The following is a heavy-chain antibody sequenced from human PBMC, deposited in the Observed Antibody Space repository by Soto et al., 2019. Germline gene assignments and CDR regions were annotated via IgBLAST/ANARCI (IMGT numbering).Heavy chain of an antibody. Sequence: EVQLVESGGGLVQPGGSLSLSCAASGFTFSSYWMSWVRQAPGQGLEWVANIKQDGSEKYYVDSVKGRFTISRDNAKNSLYLQMNSLRAEDTAVYYCARGIAVAGIVYWGQGTLVTVSS. J-gene: IGHJ4*02. CDR1: GFTFSSYW. CDR3: ARGIAVAGIVY. D-gene: IGHD6-19*01. V-gene: IGHV3-7*04. CDR2: IKQDGSEK.